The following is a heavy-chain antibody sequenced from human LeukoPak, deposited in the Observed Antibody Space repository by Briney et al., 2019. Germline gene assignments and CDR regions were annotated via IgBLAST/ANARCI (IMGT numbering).Heavy chain of an antibody. D-gene: IGHD3-22*01. CDR2: IGTAGDT. Sequence: GGSLRLSCAASGFTFSSYDMHWVRQATGKGLEWVSAIGTAGDTYYPGSVKGRFTISRENAKNSLYLQMNSLRAGDTAVYYCARGQHYYDSSGYDYWGQGTLVTVSS. CDR1: GFTFSSYD. J-gene: IGHJ4*02. V-gene: IGHV3-13*01. CDR3: ARGQHYYDSSGYDY.